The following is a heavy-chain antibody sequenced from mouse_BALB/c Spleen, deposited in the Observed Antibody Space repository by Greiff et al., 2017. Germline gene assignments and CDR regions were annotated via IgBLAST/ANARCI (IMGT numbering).Heavy chain of an antibody. D-gene: IGHD1-1*01. Sequence: QVQLQQSGPELVKPGASVKISCKASGYAFSSSWMNWVKQRPGQGLEWIGRIYPGDGDTNYNGKFKGKATLTADKSSSTAYMQLSSLTSVDSAVYFCARSLTTVVAPYAMDYWGQGTSVTVSS. V-gene: IGHV1-82*01. J-gene: IGHJ4*01. CDR2: IYPGDGDT. CDR3: ARSLTTVVAPYAMDY. CDR1: GYAFSSSW.